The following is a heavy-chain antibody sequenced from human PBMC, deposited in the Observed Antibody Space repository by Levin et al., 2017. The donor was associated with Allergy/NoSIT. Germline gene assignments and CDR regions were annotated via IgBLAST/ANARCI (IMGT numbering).Heavy chain of an antibody. Sequence: PGGSLRLSCAASGFTVSSNYMSWVRQAPGKGLEWVSVIYSGGSTYYADSVKGRFTISRDNSKNTLYLQMNSLRAEDTAVYYCARVRLRYFDWLLFDYWGQGTLVTVSS. J-gene: IGHJ4*02. CDR2: IYSGGST. CDR3: ARVRLRYFDWLLFDY. D-gene: IGHD3-9*01. V-gene: IGHV3-66*01. CDR1: GFTVSSNY.